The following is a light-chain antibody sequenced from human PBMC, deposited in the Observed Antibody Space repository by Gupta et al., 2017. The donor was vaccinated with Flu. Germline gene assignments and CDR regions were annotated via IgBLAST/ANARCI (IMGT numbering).Light chain of an antibody. CDR3: QVWDSSSDHFVI. CDR2: DDS. Sequence: SYVLTQPPSVSVAPGKTARITFGGNNIGSKSVHWYQQRPGQAPVVAVHDDSDRPSGIPERFSGSNSGNTATLTISRVEAGDEADYYCQVWDSSSDHFVIFGGGTKLTVL. V-gene: IGLV3-21*03. CDR1: NIGSKS. J-gene: IGLJ2*01.